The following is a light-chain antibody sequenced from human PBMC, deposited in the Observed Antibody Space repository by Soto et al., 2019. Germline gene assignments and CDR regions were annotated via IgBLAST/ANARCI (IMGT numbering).Light chain of an antibody. V-gene: IGKV3-20*01. CDR2: EAS. CDR1: QSIISNF. J-gene: IGKJ1*01. Sequence: EIVLTQSPGTLSLSPGERATLSCGASQSIISNFLAWYQQKPGQAPRLLIYEASRRATGIPDRFSGSGSGTDFTLTIRRLEPEDFAVYYCKQYVNSPRTFGQGTKVDIK. CDR3: KQYVNSPRT.